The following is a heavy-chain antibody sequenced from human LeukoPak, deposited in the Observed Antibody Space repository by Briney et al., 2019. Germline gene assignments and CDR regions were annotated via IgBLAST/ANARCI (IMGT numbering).Heavy chain of an antibody. CDR1: GDSISHYY. D-gene: IGHD1-26*01. CDR2: VYYNGST. CDR3: ARDGRISPYSGMDV. V-gene: IGHV4-59*01. J-gene: IGHJ6*02. Sequence: SETLSLTCTVSGDSISHYYWSWIRQPPGKGLEWIGYVYYNGSTDYNPSLKSRVTISVDTSKNQFSLKLNSVTAADTAVYYCARDGRISPYSGMDVWGQGTTVTVSS.